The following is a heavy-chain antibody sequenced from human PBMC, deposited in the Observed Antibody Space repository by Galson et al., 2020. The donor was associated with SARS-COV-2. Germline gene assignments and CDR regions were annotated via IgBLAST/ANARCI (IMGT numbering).Heavy chain of an antibody. V-gene: IGHV3-33*01. Sequence: TGGSLRLSCAASGFTFSSYGMHWVRQAPGKGLEWVAVIWYDGSNKYYADSVKGRFTISRDNSKNTLYLQMNSLRAEDTAVYYCARADIVATILGSGPPGGMDVWGQGTTVTVSS. D-gene: IGHD5-12*01. CDR2: IWYDGSNK. CDR1: GFTFSSYG. J-gene: IGHJ6*02. CDR3: ARADIVATILGSGPPGGMDV.